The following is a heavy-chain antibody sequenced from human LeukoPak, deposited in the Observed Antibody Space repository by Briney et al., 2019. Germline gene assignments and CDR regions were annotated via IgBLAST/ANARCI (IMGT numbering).Heavy chain of an antibody. CDR2: ISAYNGNT. V-gene: IGHV1-18*01. J-gene: IGHJ5*02. CDR1: GYTFTSYG. Sequence: ASVKVSCKASGYTFTSYGISWVRQAPGQGLEWMGWISAYNGNTNYAQKLQGRVTMTTDTSTSTAYVELRSLRSDDTAVYYCARVPKYCSSTSSCWFDPWGQGTLVTVSS. D-gene: IGHD2-2*01. CDR3: ARVPKYCSSTSSCWFDP.